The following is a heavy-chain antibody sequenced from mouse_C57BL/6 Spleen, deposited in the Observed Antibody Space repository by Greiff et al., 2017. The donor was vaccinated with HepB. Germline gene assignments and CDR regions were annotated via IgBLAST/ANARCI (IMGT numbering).Heavy chain of an antibody. CDR3: TQNGRYFDY. D-gene: IGHD4-1*01. Sequence: VQLQQSGAELVRPGASVTLSCKASGYTFTDYEMHWVKQTPVHGLEWIGAIDPETGGTAYNQKFKGKAILTADKSSSTAYMELRSLTSEDSAVYYCTQNGRYFDYWGQGTTLTVSS. J-gene: IGHJ2*01. CDR2: IDPETGGT. V-gene: IGHV1-15*01. CDR1: GYTFTDYE.